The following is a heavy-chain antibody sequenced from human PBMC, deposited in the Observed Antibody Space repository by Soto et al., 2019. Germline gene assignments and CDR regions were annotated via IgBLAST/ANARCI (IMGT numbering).Heavy chain of an antibody. CDR1: EFPFSNDA. V-gene: IGHV3-30-3*01. CDR2: ISYDGSNK. D-gene: IGHD3-3*01. CDR3: ARGSGDYYYGMDV. J-gene: IGHJ6*02. Sequence: GGALRVSCPASEFPFSNDAVHWLREAPGKGLEWVAVISYDGSNKYYADSVKGRFTISRDNSKNTLYLQMNSLRAEDTAVYYCARGSGDYYYGMDVWGQGTTVTVSS.